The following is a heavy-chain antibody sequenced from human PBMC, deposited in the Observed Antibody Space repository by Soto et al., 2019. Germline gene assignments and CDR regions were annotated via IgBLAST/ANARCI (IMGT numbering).Heavy chain of an antibody. CDR2: ISGSGGST. CDR3: AKGSVFGVVSGWFDP. CDR1: GFTFSSYA. D-gene: IGHD3-3*01. Sequence: GGSLRLSCAASGFTFSSYAMSWVRQAPGKGLEWVSAISGSGGSTYYADPVKGRFTISRDNSKNTLYLQMNSLRAEDTAVYYCAKGSVFGVVSGWFDPWGQGTLVTVSS. J-gene: IGHJ5*02. V-gene: IGHV3-23*01.